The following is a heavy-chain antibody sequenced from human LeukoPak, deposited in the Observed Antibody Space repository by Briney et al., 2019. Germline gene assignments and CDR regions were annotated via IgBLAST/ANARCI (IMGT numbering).Heavy chain of an antibody. Sequence: VASVKVSCKASGYTFTGYYMHWVRQAPGQGLEWMGWINPNSGGTNYAQKFQGRVTMTRDTSISTAYMELSRLRSDDTAVYYCARDRGVEMATICDYWGQGTLVTVSS. J-gene: IGHJ4*02. V-gene: IGHV1-2*02. D-gene: IGHD5-24*01. CDR1: GYTFTGYY. CDR3: ARDRGVEMATICDY. CDR2: INPNSGGT.